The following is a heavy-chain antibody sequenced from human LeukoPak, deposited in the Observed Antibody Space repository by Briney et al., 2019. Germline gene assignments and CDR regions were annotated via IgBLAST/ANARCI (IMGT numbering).Heavy chain of an antibody. V-gene: IGHV3-23*01. D-gene: IGHD2-15*01. J-gene: IGHJ5*02. CDR3: AKDRMYCSGGSCHNWFDP. CDR1: GFTFSSYA. Sequence: QPGGSLRLSCAASGFTFSSYAMSWDRQAPGKGLEWVSAISGSGGSTYYADSVKGRFTISRDNSKNTLYLQMNSLRAEDTAVYYCAKDRMYCSGGSCHNWFDPWGQGTLVTVSS. CDR2: ISGSGGST.